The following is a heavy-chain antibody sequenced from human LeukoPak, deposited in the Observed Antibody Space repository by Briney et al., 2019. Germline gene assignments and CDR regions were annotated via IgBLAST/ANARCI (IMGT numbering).Heavy chain of an antibody. J-gene: IGHJ4*02. Sequence: GGSLRLSCAASGFTFSSYSMNWVRQAPGKGLEWVSYISSSSSTIYYADSVEGRFTISRDNAKNSLYLQMNSLRAEDTAVYYCARSRRTNYYDSSAYYWGQGTLVTVSS. V-gene: IGHV3-48*04. CDR2: ISSSSSTI. CDR1: GFTFSSYS. CDR3: ARSRRTNYYDSSAYY. D-gene: IGHD3-22*01.